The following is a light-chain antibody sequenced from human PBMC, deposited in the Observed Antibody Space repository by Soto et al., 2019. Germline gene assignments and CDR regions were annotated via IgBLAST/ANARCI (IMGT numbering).Light chain of an antibody. J-gene: IGKJ2*01. CDR1: QSVSRY. V-gene: IGKV3-11*01. CDR3: QHRTNWPRGT. Sequence: DMVLTQSPATLSLSPGERATLSCRASQSVSRYLAWYQQKPGQAPRLLIYDASNRATGIPARFSGTGSGTDFTLTISSLEPEDFAVYYCQHRTNWPRGTFGQGTKLEIK. CDR2: DAS.